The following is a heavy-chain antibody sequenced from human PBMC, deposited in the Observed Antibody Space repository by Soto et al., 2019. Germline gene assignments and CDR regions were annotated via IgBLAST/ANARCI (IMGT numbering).Heavy chain of an antibody. Sequence: ASETLSLTCTVSGGSISSYYWSWIRQPPGKGLEWIGYISYIGSSNYNASLKSRVTISVDTSKKQLSLKLSSVTAADTAVYYCARTYYDSWSGYYFDYWGQGTLVTVSS. CDR3: ARTYYDSWSGYYFDY. D-gene: IGHD3-3*01. CDR1: GGSISSYY. V-gene: IGHV4-59*01. CDR2: ISYIGSS. J-gene: IGHJ4*02.